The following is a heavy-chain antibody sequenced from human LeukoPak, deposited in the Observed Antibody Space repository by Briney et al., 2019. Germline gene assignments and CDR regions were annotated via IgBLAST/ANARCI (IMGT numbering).Heavy chain of an antibody. Sequence: GGSLRLSCAASGFTFSSYAMHRVRQAPGKGLEWVAVISYDGSNKYYADSVKGRFTISRDNSKNTLYLQMNSLRAEDTAVYYCARARYDFWSGYYHIDYWGQGTLVTVSS. D-gene: IGHD3-3*01. CDR3: ARARYDFWSGYYHIDY. V-gene: IGHV3-30-3*01. J-gene: IGHJ4*02. CDR1: GFTFSSYA. CDR2: ISYDGSNK.